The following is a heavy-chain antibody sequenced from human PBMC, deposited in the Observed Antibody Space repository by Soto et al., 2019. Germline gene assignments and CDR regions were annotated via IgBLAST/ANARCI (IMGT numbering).Heavy chain of an antibody. V-gene: IGHV1-18*01. CDR3: ARGRYGDY. CDR1: GYAFTTYG. D-gene: IGHD1-1*01. J-gene: IGHJ4*02. Sequence: HVHLVQSGAEVKKPGASVKVSCKGSGYAFTTYGITWVRQAPGQGLEWMGWISAHNGNTNYAQKLQGRVTETRDTSTTTADMELRSLRSDDTAVDYCARGRYGDYWGQGALVSVSS. CDR2: ISAHNGNT.